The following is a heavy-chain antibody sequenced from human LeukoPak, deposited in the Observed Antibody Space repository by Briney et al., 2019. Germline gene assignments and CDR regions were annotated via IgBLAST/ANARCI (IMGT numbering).Heavy chain of an antibody. J-gene: IGHJ5*02. V-gene: IGHV4-38-2*02. CDR2: MYHSGST. CDR1: GYSISSGHY. CDR3: ARGPRFGELLWHWFDP. Sequence: LETLSLTCTVSGYSISSGHYWGWIRQPPGKGLEWIGSMYHSGSTYYNPPLKSRVTISEDTSKNQFSLKLRSVTAADTAVYYCARGPRFGELLWHWFDPWGQGTLVTVSS. D-gene: IGHD3-10*01.